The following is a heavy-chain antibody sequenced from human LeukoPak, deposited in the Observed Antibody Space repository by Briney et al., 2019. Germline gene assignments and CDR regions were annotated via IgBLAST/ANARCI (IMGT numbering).Heavy chain of an antibody. CDR1: EFTFSTYS. CDR2: ICRSSSYI. V-gene: IGHV3-21*01. CDR3: ARGFGYTYGNDSFDV. J-gene: IGHJ3*01. Sequence: GGSLRLSCAASEFTFSTYSMNWVRQAPGKGLEWVSSICRSSSYIYYADSVKGRFTISRDNAKNSLYPQMNSLRAEDTAVYYCARGFGYTYGNDSFDVWGQGTMVTVSS. D-gene: IGHD5-18*01.